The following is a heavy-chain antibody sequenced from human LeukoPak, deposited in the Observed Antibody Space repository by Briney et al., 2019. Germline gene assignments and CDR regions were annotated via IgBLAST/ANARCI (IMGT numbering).Heavy chain of an antibody. CDR1: GFPFSSYS. D-gene: IGHD6-13*01. Sequence: GSLRLSFAASGFPFSSYSMNWVRPAPGKGLEWVSSISSSSSYIYYADSVKGRFTISRDNAKNSLYLQMNSLRAEDTAVYYCARFPGYGSSSKGEYYYGMDVWGKGTTVTVSS. J-gene: IGHJ6*04. CDR2: ISSSSSYI. CDR3: ARFPGYGSSSKGEYYYGMDV. V-gene: IGHV3-21*01.